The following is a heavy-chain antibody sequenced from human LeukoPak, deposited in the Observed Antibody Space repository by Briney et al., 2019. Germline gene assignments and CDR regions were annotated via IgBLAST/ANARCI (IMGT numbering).Heavy chain of an antibody. D-gene: IGHD5-24*01. Sequence: GGSLRLSCAASGFTFSSYWMSWVRQAPGKGLEWVANIKQDGSEKYYVDSVKGRFTISRDNAKNSLYLQMNSLRAEDTAVYYCARDWRDGYNYVGNYWGQGTLVTVSS. J-gene: IGHJ4*02. CDR2: IKQDGSEK. V-gene: IGHV3-7*01. CDR1: GFTFSSYW. CDR3: ARDWRDGYNYVGNY.